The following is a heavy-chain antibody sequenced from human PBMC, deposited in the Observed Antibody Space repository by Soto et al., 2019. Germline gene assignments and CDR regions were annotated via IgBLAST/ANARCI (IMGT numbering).Heavy chain of an antibody. V-gene: IGHV3-7*01. CDR1: GXSFKTYW. J-gene: IGHJ3*02. Sequence: LRLSFEVSGXSFKTYWMSWVRQAPGKGLEWLANMNEDANTKYYVDSVKGRFTILGDSAGNSLFLKMASLRAEDTAVYFCAAYNTSRHAAFDIWGRGTLVTVS. D-gene: IGHD1-20*01. CDR2: MNEDANTK. CDR3: AAYNTSRHAAFDI.